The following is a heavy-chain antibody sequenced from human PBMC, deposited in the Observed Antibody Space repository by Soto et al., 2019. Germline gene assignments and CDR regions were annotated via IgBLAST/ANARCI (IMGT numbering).Heavy chain of an antibody. CDR2: ISAYNGNT. CDR3: ERDWGYGDYRFYY. V-gene: IGHV1-18*01. J-gene: IGHJ4*02. CDR1: GYTFTSYG. Sequence: GASVKFSCKASGYTFTSYGISWVRQAPGQVLEGMVWISAYNGNTNYXXKLQGRVXXTTDTSTSTAXMELRXLRSDDTAVHNCERDWGYGDYRFYYCRQGTLVTGSS. D-gene: IGHD4-17*01.